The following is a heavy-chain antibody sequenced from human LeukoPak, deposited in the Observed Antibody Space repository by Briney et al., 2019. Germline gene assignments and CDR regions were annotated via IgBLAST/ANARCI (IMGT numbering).Heavy chain of an antibody. CDR1: GFSFSTYS. Sequence: PGGSLRPSCAASGFSFSTYSMNWVRQAPGKGLEWVSSISSNGKYINYADSVKGRFTISRDNAKNSLYLQMNSLRAEDSAVYYCASGLYDSSGYSSPIHYWGQGTLVTVST. J-gene: IGHJ4*02. CDR3: ASGLYDSSGYSSPIHY. CDR2: ISSNGKYI. V-gene: IGHV3-21*01. D-gene: IGHD3-22*01.